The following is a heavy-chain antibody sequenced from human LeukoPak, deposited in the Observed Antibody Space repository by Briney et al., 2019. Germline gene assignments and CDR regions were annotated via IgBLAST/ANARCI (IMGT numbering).Heavy chain of an antibody. CDR1: GGSISPYY. D-gene: IGHD2-15*01. V-gene: IGHV4-59*13. J-gene: IGHJ6*02. Sequence: SETLSLTCTVSGGSISPYYWTWIRQPAGKGLEWIGYIYYTGSANYNPSFKSRISTSLDTSKNQFSLKVSSMTPADTAVYYCARGGYSTMDVWGQGTTVTVSS. CDR3: ARGGYSTMDV. CDR2: IYYTGSA.